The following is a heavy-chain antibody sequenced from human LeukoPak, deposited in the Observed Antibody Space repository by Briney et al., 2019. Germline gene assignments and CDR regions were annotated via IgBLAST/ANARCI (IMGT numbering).Heavy chain of an antibody. CDR3: ARNEFRGYDFWSGYNWFDP. J-gene: IGHJ5*02. CDR1: GGSISSYY. D-gene: IGHD3-3*01. V-gene: IGHV4-4*07. CDR2: IYTSGST. Sequence: PSETLSLTCTVSGGSISSYYWSWIRQPAGKGLEWIGRIYTSGSTNYNPSLKSRVTMSVDTSKNQFPLKLSSVTAADTAVYYCARNEFRGYDFWSGYNWFDPWGQGTLVTVSS.